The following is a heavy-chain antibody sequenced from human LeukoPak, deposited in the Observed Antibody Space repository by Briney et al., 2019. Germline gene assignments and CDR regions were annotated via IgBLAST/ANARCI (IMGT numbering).Heavy chain of an antibody. CDR1: GFTFSSYS. CDR2: IRSSSSSI. D-gene: IGHD3-22*01. Sequence: GGSLRLSCAASGFTFSSYSMNWVHQAPGKGLEWVSYIRSSSSSIYHADSVKGRFTISRDNAKNSLYLQMNSLRAEDTAVYYCARESGYYLGSSALDIWGQGTMVTVSS. CDR3: ARESGYYLGSSALDI. J-gene: IGHJ3*02. V-gene: IGHV3-48*04.